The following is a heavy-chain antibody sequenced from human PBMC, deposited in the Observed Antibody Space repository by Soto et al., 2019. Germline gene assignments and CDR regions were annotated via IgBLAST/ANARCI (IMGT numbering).Heavy chain of an antibody. V-gene: IGHV3-23*01. CDR1: GFTFSDYA. D-gene: IGHD3-3*01. CDR3: AKDGGRFFNEFET. Sequence: EVQLLESGGILVQPGGSLRLSCTASGFTFSDYAMHWVRQAPGKGLEWLSSIKAGAEHHADSVTGRFTISRDNSKNTLYLQMNNLRVEDTAVYYCAKDGGRFFNEFETWGQGTLVTISS. J-gene: IGHJ3*02. CDR2: IKAGAE.